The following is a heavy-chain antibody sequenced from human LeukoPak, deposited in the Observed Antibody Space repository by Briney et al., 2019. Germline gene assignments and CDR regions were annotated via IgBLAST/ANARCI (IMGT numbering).Heavy chain of an antibody. CDR2: IYSGGST. D-gene: IGHD2-2*01. CDR1: GNYW. J-gene: IGHJ4*02. V-gene: IGHV3-53*01. Sequence: GGSLRLSCAASGNYWMHWVRQVPGKGLVWVSVIYSGGSTYYADSVKGRFTISRDNSKNTLYLQMNSLRAEDTAVYYCASYAGNFDYWGQGTLVTVSS. CDR3: ASYAGNFDY.